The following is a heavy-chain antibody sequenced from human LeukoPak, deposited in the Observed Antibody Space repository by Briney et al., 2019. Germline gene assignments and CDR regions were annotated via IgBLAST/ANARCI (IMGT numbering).Heavy chain of an antibody. D-gene: IGHD6-19*01. Sequence: NPSETLSLTCAVYGGSFSGYYWSWIRQPPGKGLEWIGEINHSGSTNYNPSLKSRVTISVDTSKNQFSLKLSSVTAADTAVYYCASSSGYSSGWYITWGQGTLVTVSS. J-gene: IGHJ5*02. V-gene: IGHV4-34*01. CDR3: ASSSGYSSGWYIT. CDR2: INHSGST. CDR1: GGSFSGYY.